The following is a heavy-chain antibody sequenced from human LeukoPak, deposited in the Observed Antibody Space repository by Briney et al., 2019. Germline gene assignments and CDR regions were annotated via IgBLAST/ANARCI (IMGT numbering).Heavy chain of an antibody. V-gene: IGHV3-30-3*01. J-gene: IGHJ4*02. CDR1: GFAFSTYA. CDR2: ISFDGGNK. Sequence: GRSLRLSCEASGFAFSTYAIHWVRRAPGKGLEWVAVISFDGGNKFYADSVKGRFTISRDNSKNTLYLQLNSLTTEDTAVYYCAKDPGRDSRGDFEYWSQGTLVTVSP. D-gene: IGHD3-22*01. CDR3: AKDPGRDSRGDFEY.